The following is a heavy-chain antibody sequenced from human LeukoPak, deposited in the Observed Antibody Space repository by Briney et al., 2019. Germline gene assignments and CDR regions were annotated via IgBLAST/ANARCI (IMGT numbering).Heavy chain of an antibody. CDR1: GYTFTGYG. CDR2: ISAYNGDT. V-gene: IGHV1-18*01. J-gene: IGHJ4*02. D-gene: IGHD2-2*01. CDR3: ARDPYQLLSTGYYFDY. Sequence: ASVKVSCKASGYTFTGYGISWVRQAPGQGLEWMGWISAYNGDTNYAQKFQGRVTMTTDTSTSTAYMELRSLRSDDTAVYYCARDPYQLLSTGYYFDYWGQGTLVTVSS.